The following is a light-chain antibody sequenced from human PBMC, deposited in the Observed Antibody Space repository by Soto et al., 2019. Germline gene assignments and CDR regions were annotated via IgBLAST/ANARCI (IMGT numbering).Light chain of an antibody. CDR2: GAS. Sequence: IVMTQSPATLSVSPGERATLSCRASQSVSSNLAWYQQKPGQAPRLLIYGASTRATGIPARFSAIGSGTEFTLTISSLQSEDFAVYYCQQYNNWPRTFGQGTKVEIK. CDR3: QQYNNWPRT. V-gene: IGKV3-15*01. CDR1: QSVSSN. J-gene: IGKJ1*01.